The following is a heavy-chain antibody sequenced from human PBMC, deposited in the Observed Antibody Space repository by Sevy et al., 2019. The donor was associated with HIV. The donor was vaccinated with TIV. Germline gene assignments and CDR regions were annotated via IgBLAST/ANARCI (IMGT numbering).Heavy chain of an antibody. J-gene: IGHJ4*02. CDR1: GFTFSNYD. CDR2: ISHDGNYK. D-gene: IGHD2-21*02. Sequence: GGSLRLSCAASGFTFSNYDMHWVRQAPGKGLEWVAVISHDGNYKNYADSVKVRFTISRDEFKNTLYLQMSSLRPEDTAVYFCARLFSCGRDCYYLDYWGQGALVTVSS. CDR3: ARLFSCGRDCYYLDY. V-gene: IGHV3-30-3*01.